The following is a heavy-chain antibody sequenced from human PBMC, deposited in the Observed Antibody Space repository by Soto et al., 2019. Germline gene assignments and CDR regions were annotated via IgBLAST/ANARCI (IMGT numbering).Heavy chain of an antibody. J-gene: IGHJ4*02. V-gene: IGHV3-23*01. CDR1: GFTFSSYA. Sequence: PGGSLRLSCAASGFTFSSYAMSWVRQAPGKGLEWVSAISGSGGSTYYADSVKGRFTISRDNSKNTLYLQMNSLRAEDTAVYYCAKDPGSFGVSSWYFDYWGQGTLVTVSS. CDR2: ISGSGGST. CDR3: AKDPGSFGVSSWYFDY. D-gene: IGHD3-10*01.